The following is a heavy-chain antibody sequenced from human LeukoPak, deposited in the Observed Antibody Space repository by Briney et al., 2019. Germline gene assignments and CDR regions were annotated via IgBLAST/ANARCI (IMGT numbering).Heavy chain of an antibody. J-gene: IGHJ4*02. CDR1: GYTFTGYY. Sequence: ASVKVSCKASGYTFTGYYMDWVRQAPGQGLEWMGWINPNSGGTNYAQKFQGRVTMTRDTSISTAYMEPSRLRSDDTAVYYCARELYGDYVPYWGQGTLVTVSS. D-gene: IGHD4-17*01. CDR2: INPNSGGT. V-gene: IGHV1-2*02. CDR3: ARELYGDYVPY.